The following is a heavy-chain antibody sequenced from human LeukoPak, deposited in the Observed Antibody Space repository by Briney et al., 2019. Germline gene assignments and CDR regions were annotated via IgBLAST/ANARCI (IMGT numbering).Heavy chain of an antibody. CDR3: AKHVRYCSGGSCYFDY. V-gene: IGHV3-23*01. CDR1: GFTFSSYV. Sequence: PGGSLRLSCAASGFTFSSYVMSWVRQAPGKGLEWVSAISGSGGSTYYADSVKGRFTISRDNSKNTLYLQMNSLRAEDTAVYYCAKHVRYCSGGSCYFDYWGQGTLVTVSS. J-gene: IGHJ4*02. CDR2: ISGSGGST. D-gene: IGHD2-15*01.